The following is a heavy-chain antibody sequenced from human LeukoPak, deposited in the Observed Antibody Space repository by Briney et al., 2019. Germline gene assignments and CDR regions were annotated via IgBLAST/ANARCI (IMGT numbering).Heavy chain of an antibody. Sequence: GASVKVSCKASGYTFTIYGISWVRQAPGQGLEWMGWISAYNGNTNYAQKLQGRVTMTTDTSTSTAYMELRSLRSDDTAVYYCARDLGGILTGYSSGYYYYMDVWGKGTTVTVSS. V-gene: IGHV1-18*01. J-gene: IGHJ6*03. CDR2: ISAYNGNT. CDR3: ARDLGGILTGYSSGYYYYMDV. CDR1: GYTFTIYG. D-gene: IGHD3-9*01.